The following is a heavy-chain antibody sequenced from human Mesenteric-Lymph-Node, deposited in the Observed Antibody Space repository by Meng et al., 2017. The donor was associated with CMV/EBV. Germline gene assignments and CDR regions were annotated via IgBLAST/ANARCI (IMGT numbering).Heavy chain of an antibody. V-gene: IGHV4-34*01. CDR1: GGSFSGYY. Sequence: SETLSLTCAVYGGSFSGYYSTWIRQPPGKGLEWIGTIYYSGNSYYNPSLKSRVSISIDMSKKQFSLNLKSVTAADTAVYYCARDPSPSGVSGSSFFFVQWGQGMLVTVSS. CDR3: ARDPSPSGVSGSSFFFVQ. D-gene: IGHD2-15*01. CDR2: IYYSGNS. J-gene: IGHJ4*02.